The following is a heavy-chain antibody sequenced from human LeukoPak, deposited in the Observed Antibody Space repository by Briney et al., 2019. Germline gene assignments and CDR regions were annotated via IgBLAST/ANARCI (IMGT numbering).Heavy chain of an antibody. D-gene: IGHD3-9*01. V-gene: IGHV3-21*01. Sequence: GGSLRLSCAASGFTFSSYSMNWVRQAPGKGLEWVSSISSSSYIYYADSVKGRFTISRDNAKNSLYLQMNSLRAEDTAVYYCARLYYDILTGYDYWGQGTLVTVSS. CDR3: ARLYYDILTGYDY. CDR1: GFTFSSYS. CDR2: ISSSSYI. J-gene: IGHJ4*02.